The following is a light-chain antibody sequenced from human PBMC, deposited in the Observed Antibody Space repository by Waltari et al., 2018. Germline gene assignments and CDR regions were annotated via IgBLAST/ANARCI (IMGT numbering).Light chain of an antibody. CDR2: DNK. V-gene: IGLV1-40*01. CDR1: SSNIVSCYG. Sequence: QSVLTPPPSLSAAPGQRVTFSCTCTSSNIVSCYGLQWYKQFPGTAPKLLIYDNKKRPSGVPDRFSGSKSGTSASLAITGLQAEDEDDYYCQSYDSSLRGFYVFGTGTKVTV. J-gene: IGLJ1*01. CDR3: QSYDSSLRGFYV.